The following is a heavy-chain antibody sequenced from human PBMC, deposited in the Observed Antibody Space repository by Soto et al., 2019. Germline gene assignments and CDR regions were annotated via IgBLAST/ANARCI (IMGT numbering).Heavy chain of an antibody. CDR1: GGTFSSYA. J-gene: IGHJ6*02. CDR2: IIPIFGTA. CDR3: ARIGCIGGSCYSGYYYYGMDV. V-gene: IGHV1-69*13. D-gene: IGHD2-15*01. Sequence: SVKVSCKASGGTFSSYAISWVRQAPGQGLEWMGGIIPIFGTANYAQKFQGRVTITADESTSTAYMELSSLRSEDTAVYYCARIGCIGGSCYSGYYYYGMDVWGQVTTVTVSS.